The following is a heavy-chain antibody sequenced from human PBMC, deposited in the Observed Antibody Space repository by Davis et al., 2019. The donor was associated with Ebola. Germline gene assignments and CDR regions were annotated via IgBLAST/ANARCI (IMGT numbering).Heavy chain of an antibody. V-gene: IGHV3-11*06. D-gene: IGHD2-2*01. Sequence: GESLKISCAASGFTFSVYHMSCIRQPPGKGLEWVSDISSTSTNTKYADSVKGRLTISRDNTKNSLYLQMNSLRAEDTAIYYCARAYVPYGMDVWGQGTTVTVSS. CDR2: ISSTSTNT. CDR1: GFTFSVYH. CDR3: ARAYVPYGMDV. J-gene: IGHJ6*02.